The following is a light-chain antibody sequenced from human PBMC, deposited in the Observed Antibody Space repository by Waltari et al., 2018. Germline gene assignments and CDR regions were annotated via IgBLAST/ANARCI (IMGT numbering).Light chain of an antibody. V-gene: IGKV1-5*03. J-gene: IGKJ2*01. CDR1: QSVGTW. CDR2: MAS. CDR3: QQYSSFST. Sequence: DIQMTQSPSTLSASVGDRVTISRRASQSVGTWLAWYQQKPGKATKLLIYMASSLESGVPSRFSGSGSGTEFTLTISSLQPDDFATYSCQQYSSFSTFGQGTKVDI.